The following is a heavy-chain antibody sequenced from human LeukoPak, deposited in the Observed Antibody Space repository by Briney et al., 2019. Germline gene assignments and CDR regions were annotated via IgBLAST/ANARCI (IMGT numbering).Heavy chain of an antibody. Sequence: GGSLRLSCAASGVTFSSYSMNWVRQAPGRGLEWLSYITTSSSSIYYADSVKGRFTISRDNAKNSLYLQMNSLRAEDTAVYYCARDRDWAFDYWGQGTLVTVSA. CDR2: ITTSSSSI. CDR3: ARDRDWAFDY. J-gene: IGHJ4*02. D-gene: IGHD3/OR15-3a*01. V-gene: IGHV3-48*01. CDR1: GVTFSSYS.